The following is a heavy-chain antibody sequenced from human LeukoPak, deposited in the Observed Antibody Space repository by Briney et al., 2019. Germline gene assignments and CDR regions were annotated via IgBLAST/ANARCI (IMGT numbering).Heavy chain of an antibody. CDR1: GFTFDDYG. CDR2: INWNGGST. Sequence: GGSLRLSCAASGFTFDDYGMSWVRQAPGKGLEWVSGINWNGGSTGYADSVKGRFTISRDNAKNSLYLQMNSLRAEDTALYYCARLSSISEKPYSFDYWGQGTLVTVSS. J-gene: IGHJ4*02. D-gene: IGHD2-2*01. V-gene: IGHV3-20*04. CDR3: ARLSSISEKPYSFDY.